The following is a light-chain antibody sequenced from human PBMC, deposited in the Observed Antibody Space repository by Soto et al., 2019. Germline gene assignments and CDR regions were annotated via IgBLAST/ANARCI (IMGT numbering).Light chain of an antibody. CDR2: EVS. CDR1: SSDVGGYNY. CDR3: SSFAGSNNFVV. V-gene: IGLV2-8*01. J-gene: IGLJ2*01. Sequence: QSALTQPASVSGSPGQSITISCTGTSSDVGGYNYVSWYQQHPGKAPKLMIYEVSKRPSGVPDRVSGSKSGNTASLTVSGLQAEDEADYYCSSFAGSNNFVVFGGGTKLTVL.